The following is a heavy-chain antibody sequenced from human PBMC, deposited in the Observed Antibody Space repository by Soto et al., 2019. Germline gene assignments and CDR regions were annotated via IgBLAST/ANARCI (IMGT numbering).Heavy chain of an antibody. CDR1: GASINSGGFY. CDR2: IYFSGST. V-gene: IGHV4-31*03. Sequence: SETLSLTCTVSGASINSGGFYWSWVRQLPGKGLEWIGYIYFSGSTYYNPSLESRVTISLDTSQNQFSLKLSSVTAADTAVYFCASGNAWEVPLAYWGQGALVTVSS. J-gene: IGHJ4*02. D-gene: IGHD1-26*01. CDR3: ASGNAWEVPLAY.